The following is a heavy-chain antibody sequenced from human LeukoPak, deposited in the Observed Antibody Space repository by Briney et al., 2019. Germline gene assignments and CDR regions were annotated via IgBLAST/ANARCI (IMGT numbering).Heavy chain of an antibody. V-gene: IGHV3-21*01. Sequence: GGSLGLSCAASGFTFSSYSMNWVRQAPGKGLEWVSSISSSSSYIYYADSVKGRFTISRDNAKNSLYLQMNSLRAEDTAVYYCAREDGDGFDYWGQGTLVTVSS. CDR2: ISSSSSYI. CDR3: AREDGDGFDY. J-gene: IGHJ4*02. D-gene: IGHD5-24*01. CDR1: GFTFSSYS.